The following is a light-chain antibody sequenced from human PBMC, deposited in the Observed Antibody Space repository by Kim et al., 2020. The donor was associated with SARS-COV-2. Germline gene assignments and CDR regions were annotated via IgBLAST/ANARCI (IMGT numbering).Light chain of an antibody. J-gene: IGKJ2*01. CDR2: GAS. CDR1: QSVSSNH. V-gene: IGKV3-20*01. Sequence: LYPGERATLSCRASQSVSSNHLAWYQQRPGQAPRLLIYGASSRATGIPDRFSGSGSGTDFTLTINRLEPEDFAVYYCQQYGTSPTSFGQGTKLEIK. CDR3: QQYGTSPTS.